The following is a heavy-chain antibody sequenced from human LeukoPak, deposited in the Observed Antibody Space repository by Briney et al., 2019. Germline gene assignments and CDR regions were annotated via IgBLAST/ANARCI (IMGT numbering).Heavy chain of an antibody. CDR2: VIPIFGTA. V-gene: IGHV1-69*05. J-gene: IGHJ5*02. D-gene: IGHD3-3*01. CDR3: ARDGDFWSGYYVWFDP. CDR1: GGTFSSYV. Sequence: SVKVSCKASGGTFSSYVISWVRQAPGQGLEWMGGVIPIFGTANYAQKFQGRVTITTDESTSTAYMELSSLRSEDTAVYYCARDGDFWSGYYVWFDPWGQGTLVTVSS.